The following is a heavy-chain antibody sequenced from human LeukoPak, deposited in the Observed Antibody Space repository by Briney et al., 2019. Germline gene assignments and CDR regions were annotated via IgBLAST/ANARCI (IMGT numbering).Heavy chain of an antibody. D-gene: IGHD6-13*01. Sequence: PAETLSLTCTVSGYSISSGYYWGWIRQPPGKGLEWIGSIYHGGSTYYNPSLKSRVTISVDTSKNQFSLQLSSVTAADTAVYYCARASGYSSSWYYFDYWGQGTLVTVSS. CDR1: GYSISSGYY. V-gene: IGHV4-38-2*02. J-gene: IGHJ4*02. CDR2: IYHGGST. CDR3: ARASGYSSSWYYFDY.